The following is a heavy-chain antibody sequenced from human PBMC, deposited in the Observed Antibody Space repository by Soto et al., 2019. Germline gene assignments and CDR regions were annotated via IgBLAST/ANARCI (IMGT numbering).Heavy chain of an antibody. CDR2: IMPVFATP. V-gene: IGHV1-69*12. CDR1: GGTFSTSA. J-gene: IGHJ6*02. CDR3: ARDKDRQQLGGNYYYILDV. D-gene: IGHD3-3*02. Sequence: QVQLVQSGAEVKKPGSSVKVSCKASGGTFSTSAISWVRQAPGQGLEWVGGIMPVFATPDYAQKFQGRVTISADESTTTAYLELTSLRTDDTAVYYCARDKDRQQLGGNYYYILDVWGQGTGIIGSS.